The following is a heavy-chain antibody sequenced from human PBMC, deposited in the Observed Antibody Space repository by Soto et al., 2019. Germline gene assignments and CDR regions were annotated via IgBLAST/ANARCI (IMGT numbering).Heavy chain of an antibody. D-gene: IGHD5-18*01. CDR3: ARFPYSYGFFYYYGMDV. V-gene: IGHV5-51*01. CDR1: GYSFTSYW. CDR2: IYPGDSDT. J-gene: IGHJ6*02. Sequence: GESLKISCKGSGYSFTSYWIGWVRQMPGKGLEWMGIIYPGDSDTRYSPSFQGQVTISADKSISTAYLQWSSLKASDTAMYYCARFPYSYGFFYYYGMDVWGQGTTVTAP.